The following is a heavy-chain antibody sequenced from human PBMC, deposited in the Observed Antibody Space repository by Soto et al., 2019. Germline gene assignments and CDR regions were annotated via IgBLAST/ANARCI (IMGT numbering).Heavy chain of an antibody. CDR1: GGSISSSTHY. J-gene: IGHJ5*02. CDR2: VFYTGST. V-gene: IGHV4-39*01. Sequence: SETLSLTCTVSGGSISSSTHYWGWIRQPPGKGLEWIGTVFYTGSTFYNPSLKSRVSISVDTSKNQFSLTLSSVTAADTAVYYCARRGYNWNLNWFDPWGQGTVVTVSS. D-gene: IGHD1-7*01. CDR3: ARRGYNWNLNWFDP.